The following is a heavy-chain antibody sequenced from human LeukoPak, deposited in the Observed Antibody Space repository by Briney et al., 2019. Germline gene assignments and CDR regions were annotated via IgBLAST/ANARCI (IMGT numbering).Heavy chain of an antibody. J-gene: IGHJ4*02. CDR2: IHPSGTL. D-gene: IGHD3-22*01. V-gene: IGHV4-31*03. CDR1: GASFSSGDQY. CDR3: SRGLDSRKLGY. Sequence: HSETLSLTCTVSGASFSSGDQYWNWIRQRPGEGLEWIGSIHPSGTLYNNPSLESRVTISIDTSKNQFSLNLNSVTAADTAVYFCSRGLDSRKLGYWGQGTLATVSS.